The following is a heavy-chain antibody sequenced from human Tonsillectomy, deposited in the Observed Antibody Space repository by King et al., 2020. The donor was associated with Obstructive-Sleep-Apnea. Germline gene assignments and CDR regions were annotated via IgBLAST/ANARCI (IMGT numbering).Heavy chain of an antibody. CDR2: IDWDDDK. V-gene: IGHV2-70*15. Sequence: QITLKESGPALVKPTQTLTLTCTFSGFSLSTSGMCVSWIRQPPGKALEWLARIDWDDDKYYSTSLKTRLTISKDTSKNQVVLTMTNMDPVDTATYYCARIPVGVRGVISYYFDYWGQGTLVTVSS. CDR3: ARIPVGVRGVISYYFDY. CDR1: GFSLSTSGMC. D-gene: IGHD3-10*01. J-gene: IGHJ4*02.